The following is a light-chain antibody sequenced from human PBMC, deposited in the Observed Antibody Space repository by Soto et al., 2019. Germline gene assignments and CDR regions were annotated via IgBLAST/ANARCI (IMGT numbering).Light chain of an antibody. V-gene: IGKV3D-15*02. CDR1: ETISAD. J-gene: IGKJ3*01. Sequence: ISMTQSPPTLSVSPGGRVTLSCEASETISADLAWYHHRPGQAPRLLIYAASTRAAAVPDRFTGSGSGTDFALTISRLEPEDFGVYYCQQYGDSPLTSGPGTKVDIK. CDR3: QQYGDSPLT. CDR2: AAS.